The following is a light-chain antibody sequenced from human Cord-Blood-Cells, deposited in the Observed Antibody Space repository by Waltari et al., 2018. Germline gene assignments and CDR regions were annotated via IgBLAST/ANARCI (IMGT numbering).Light chain of an antibody. CDR3: QQYGGSPPLT. CDR1: QSVSSSY. CDR2: GAS. J-gene: IGKJ4*01. V-gene: IGKV3-20*01. Sequence: EIVLTQSPGTLSLSPGERATLSCRASQSVSSSYLAWYQQIPGQAPRLLIYGASSRATGIPDRFSGSGSGTDFTLTISRLGPEDFAVYYCQQYGGSPPLTFGGGTKVEIK.